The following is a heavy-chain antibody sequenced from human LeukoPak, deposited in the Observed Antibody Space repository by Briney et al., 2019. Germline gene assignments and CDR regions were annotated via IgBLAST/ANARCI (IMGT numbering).Heavy chain of an antibody. V-gene: IGHV4-59*11. CDR2: IYDSETT. CDR1: GASMSNHY. J-gene: IGHJ4*02. Sequence: SESLFLTCTVSGASMSNHYWSWIRQPPGKGLEGIGYIYDSETTNYNPSLKSRVTMSVDTSMNQFSLKLTSVTAADTALYYCASRPADSTWYGVFDYWSRGTLVTVSS. CDR3: ASRPADSTWYGVFDY. D-gene: IGHD6-13*01.